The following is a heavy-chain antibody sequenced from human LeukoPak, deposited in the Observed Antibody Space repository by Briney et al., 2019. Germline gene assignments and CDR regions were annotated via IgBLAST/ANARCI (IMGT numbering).Heavy chain of an antibody. CDR3: ARGWSPRGYGFALSCYGMDV. D-gene: IGHD5-18*01. CDR2: IRNKANSYTT. CDR1: VCTFCDHY. V-gene: IGHV3-72*01. Sequence: GGCLRLSCAASVCTFCDHYMDWVRQAPWKGLEWLGRIRNKANSYTTEYATSVKGRFTISRDDSENSLYLQMNSLKTEDTAVYYCARGWSPRGYGFALSCYGMDVWGQGTTVTVSS. J-gene: IGHJ6*02.